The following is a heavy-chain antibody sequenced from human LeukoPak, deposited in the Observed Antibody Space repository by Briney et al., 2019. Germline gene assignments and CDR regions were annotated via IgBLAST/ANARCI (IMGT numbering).Heavy chain of an antibody. Sequence: GASVKVSCKASGGTFISYAISWVRQAPGQGLEWMGGIIPIFGTANYAQKFQGRVTITTDESTSTAYMELSSLRSEDTAVYYCARATLRNYGRMFDAFDIWGQGTMVTVSS. J-gene: IGHJ3*02. D-gene: IGHD1-7*01. CDR2: IIPIFGTA. CDR1: GGTFISYA. CDR3: ARATLRNYGRMFDAFDI. V-gene: IGHV1-69*05.